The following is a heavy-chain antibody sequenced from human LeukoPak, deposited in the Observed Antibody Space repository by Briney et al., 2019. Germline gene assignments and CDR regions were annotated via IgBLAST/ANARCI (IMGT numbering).Heavy chain of an antibody. CDR1: GFTFSSYW. J-gene: IGHJ4*02. CDR3: ARDRGYCSSTSCYYFDY. V-gene: IGHV3-7*03. CDR2: IKQDGSEK. Sequence: PGGSLRLSCAASGFTFSSYWMSWVRQASGKGLEWVANIKQDGSEKYYVDSVKGRFTISRDNAKNSLYLQMNSLSAEDTAVYYCARDRGYCSSTSCYYFDYWGQGTLVTVSS. D-gene: IGHD2-2*01.